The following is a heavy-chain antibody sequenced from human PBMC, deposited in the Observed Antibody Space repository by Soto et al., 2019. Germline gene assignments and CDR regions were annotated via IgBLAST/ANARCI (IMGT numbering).Heavy chain of an antibody. J-gene: IGHJ6*02. CDR3: ARDWGCSCGSCAPYGMDG. CDR2: INTNTGNP. V-gene: IGHV7-4-1*01. D-gene: IGHD2-15*01. CDR1: GYTFTSYA. Sequence: QVQLLQSGSELKKPGAAVKVSCKASGYTFTSYAMNWVRQAPGQGREWMGWINTNTGNPTYAQGFTGRFVFSLHTSGSKAYLQIWSLKAEDTAVCYCARDWGCSCGSCAPYGMDGLGQGTKVTVSS.